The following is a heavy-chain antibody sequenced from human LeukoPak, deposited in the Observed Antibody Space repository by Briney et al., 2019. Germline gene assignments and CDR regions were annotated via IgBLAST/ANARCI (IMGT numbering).Heavy chain of an antibody. D-gene: IGHD6-19*01. J-gene: IGHJ4*02. CDR2: INHSGST. V-gene: IGHV4-34*01. CDR1: GGSFSGYY. CDR3: AYGYSSGWGKVFDY. Sequence: SETLSLTCAVYGGSFSGYYWSWIRQPPGKGLEWIGEINHSGSTNYNPSLKSRVTISVDTSKNQFSLKLSSVTAADTAVYYCAYGYSSGWGKVFDYWGQGTLVTVSS.